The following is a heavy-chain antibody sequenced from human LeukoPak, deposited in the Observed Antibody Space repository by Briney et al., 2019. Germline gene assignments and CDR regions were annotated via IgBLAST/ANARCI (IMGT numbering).Heavy chain of an antibody. J-gene: IGHJ3*02. Sequence: SETLSLTCAAYGGSFSGYYWSWVRQPPGKGLEWIGEINHSGSTNYNPSLKSRVTISVDTSKNQFSLKLSSVTAADTAVYYCARAWDIVVVPAAVRSGAFDIWGQGTMVTVSS. CDR3: ARAWDIVVVPAAVRSGAFDI. CDR2: INHSGST. CDR1: GGSFSGYY. D-gene: IGHD2-2*01. V-gene: IGHV4-34*01.